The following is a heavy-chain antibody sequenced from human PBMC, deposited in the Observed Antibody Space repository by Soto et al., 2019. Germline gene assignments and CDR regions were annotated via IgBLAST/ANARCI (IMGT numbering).Heavy chain of an antibody. CDR1: GGSISSGDYY. CDR2: IYYSGST. V-gene: IGHV4-30-4*01. Sequence: QVQLQESGPGLVKPSQTLSLTCTVSGGSISSGDYYWSWIRQPPGKGLEWNGYIYYSGSTYYNPSLKRRVNISVDTSKNQFSLKLSSVTAADTAVYYCARRSRLVVAYYFDYWGQGTLVTVSS. D-gene: IGHD2-15*01. J-gene: IGHJ4*02. CDR3: ARRSRLVVAYYFDY.